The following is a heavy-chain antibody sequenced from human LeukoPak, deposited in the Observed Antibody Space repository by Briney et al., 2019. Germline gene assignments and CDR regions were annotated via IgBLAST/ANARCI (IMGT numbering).Heavy chain of an antibody. J-gene: IGHJ6*02. CDR1: GYTFTGYY. V-gene: IGHV1-2*02. CDR2: ISPNSGGT. Sequence: ASVKVSCKASGYTFTGYYMHWVRQAPGQGLEWMGWISPNSGGTNYAQKFQGRVTMTRDTSISTAYMELSRLRSDDTAVYYCARDFTPGDFYYYYYGMDVWGQGTTVTVSS. D-gene: IGHD3-16*01. CDR3: ARDFTPGDFYYYYYGMDV.